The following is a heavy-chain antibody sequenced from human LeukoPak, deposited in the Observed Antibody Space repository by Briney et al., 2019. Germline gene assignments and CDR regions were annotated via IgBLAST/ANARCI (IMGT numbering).Heavy chain of an antibody. V-gene: IGHV4-34*01. J-gene: IGHJ4*02. CDR3: ARRDPGYCSSTSCYAGIVY. CDR1: GGSFSGYY. Sequence: SETLSLTCAVYGGSFSGYYWSWIRQPPGKGLEWIGEINHSGSTNYNPSLKSRVTISVDTSKNQFSLKLSSVTAADTAVYYCARRDPGYCSSTSCYAGIVYWGQGTLVTVSS. D-gene: IGHD2-2*01. CDR2: INHSGST.